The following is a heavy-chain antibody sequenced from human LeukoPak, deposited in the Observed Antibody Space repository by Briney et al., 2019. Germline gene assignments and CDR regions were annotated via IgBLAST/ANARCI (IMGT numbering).Heavy chain of an antibody. CDR2: IYYSGST. CDR1: GGSISSYY. CDR3: ARDNVLRYFDWLLNWFDP. V-gene: IGHV4-59*12. J-gene: IGHJ5*02. D-gene: IGHD3-9*01. Sequence: SETLSLTCTVSGGSISSYYWSWIRQPPGKGLEWIGYIYYSGSTNYNPSLKSRVTISVDTSKNQFSLKLSSVTAADTAVYYCARDNVLRYFDWLLNWFDPWGQGTLVTVSS.